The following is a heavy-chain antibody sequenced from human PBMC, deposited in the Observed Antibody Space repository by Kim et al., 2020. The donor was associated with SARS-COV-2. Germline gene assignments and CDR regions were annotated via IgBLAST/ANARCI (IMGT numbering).Heavy chain of an antibody. J-gene: IGHJ3*02. CDR3: ARTKDSSGYLFKAFDI. Sequence: SVKVSCKASGGTFSSYAISWVRQAPGQGLEWMGGIIPIFGTANYAQKFQGRVTITADESTSTAYMELSSLRSEDTAVYYCARTKDSSGYLFKAFDIWGQGTMVTVSS. CDR1: GGTFSSYA. V-gene: IGHV1-69*13. D-gene: IGHD3-22*01. CDR2: IIPIFGTA.